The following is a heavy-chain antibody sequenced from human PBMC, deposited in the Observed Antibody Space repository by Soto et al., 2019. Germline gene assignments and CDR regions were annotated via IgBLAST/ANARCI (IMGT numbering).Heavy chain of an antibody. Sequence: ASVKVSCKASGYTFTSYYMHWVRQAPGQGLEWMGIINPSGGSTSYAQKYQGRVTMTRDTSTSTVYMELSSLRSEDTAVYYCVLQQLVLGNYWGQGTMVTVSS. CDR2: INPSGGST. CDR1: GYTFTSYY. V-gene: IGHV1-46*01. D-gene: IGHD6-13*01. J-gene: IGHJ4*02. CDR3: VLQQLVLGNY.